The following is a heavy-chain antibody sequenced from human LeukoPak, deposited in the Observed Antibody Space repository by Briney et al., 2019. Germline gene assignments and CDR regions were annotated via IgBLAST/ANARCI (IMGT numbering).Heavy chain of an antibody. CDR3: ARGKSGGNCGGDCLDY. D-gene: IGHD2-21*02. J-gene: IGHJ4*02. CDR1: GGSISSSSYY. Sequence: SETLSLTCTVSGGSISSSSYYWGWIRQPPGKGLEWIGSIYYSGSTYYNPSLKSRVTISVDTSKNQFSLKLSSVTAADTAVYYCARGKSGGNCGGDCLDYWGQGTLVTVSS. V-gene: IGHV4-39*07. CDR2: IYYSGST.